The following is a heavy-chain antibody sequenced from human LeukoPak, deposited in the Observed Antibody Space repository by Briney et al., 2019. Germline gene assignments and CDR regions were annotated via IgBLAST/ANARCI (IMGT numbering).Heavy chain of an antibody. CDR1: GYTFTSYG. V-gene: IGHV1-18*01. D-gene: IGHD6-19*01. CDR3: ARGYSSGWYKAFDI. J-gene: IGHJ3*02. CDR2: INAYNGNT. Sequence: ASVKVSCKASGYTFTSYGISWVRQAPGQGLEWMGWINAYNGNTNYAQKVQGRATMSTDTSTSTAYMELRSLRSDDTAVYYCARGYSSGWYKAFDIWGQGTMVTVSS.